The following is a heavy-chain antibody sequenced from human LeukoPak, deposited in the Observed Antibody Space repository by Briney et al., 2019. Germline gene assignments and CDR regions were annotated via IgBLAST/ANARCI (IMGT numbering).Heavy chain of an antibody. CDR3: ARRGGNYLPAGVFDH. V-gene: IGHV4-4*02. CDR1: LDSTTSNF. Sequence: SETLSLTCTVSLDSTTSNFWSWVRQPPGKGLEWIGEIHRSGSPNYNPSLQSRVTISIDRSRNQIALELSSVTAADTAVYYCARRGGNYLPAGVFDHWGQGTLVTVSS. D-gene: IGHD4-23*01. J-gene: IGHJ4*02. CDR2: IHRSGSP.